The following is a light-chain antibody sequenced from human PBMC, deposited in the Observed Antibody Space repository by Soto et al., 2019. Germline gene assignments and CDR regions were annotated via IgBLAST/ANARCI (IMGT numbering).Light chain of an antibody. Sequence: EIVLTQSPGTLSLSPGERATLPCRASQSVSSSYLAWYQQKPGQAPRLLIYGASSRATGIPDRFSGSGSGTDFTLAISRLEPEDSAVYYCQQYGNSPQTFGQGTKLEIK. V-gene: IGKV3-20*01. CDR1: QSVSSSY. J-gene: IGKJ1*01. CDR3: QQYGNSPQT. CDR2: GAS.